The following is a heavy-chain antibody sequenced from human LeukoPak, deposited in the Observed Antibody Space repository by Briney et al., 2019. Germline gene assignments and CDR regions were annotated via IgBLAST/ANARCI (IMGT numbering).Heavy chain of an antibody. Sequence: GGSLRLSCAASGFTFSSYAMHWVRQAPGKGLEWVAVISYDGSNKYYADSAKGRFTISRDNSKNTLYLQMNSLRAEDTAVYYCARGPNYDILTGSYFDYWGQGTLVTVSS. CDR2: ISYDGSNK. D-gene: IGHD3-9*01. CDR3: ARGPNYDILTGSYFDY. CDR1: GFTFSSYA. V-gene: IGHV3-30*04. J-gene: IGHJ4*02.